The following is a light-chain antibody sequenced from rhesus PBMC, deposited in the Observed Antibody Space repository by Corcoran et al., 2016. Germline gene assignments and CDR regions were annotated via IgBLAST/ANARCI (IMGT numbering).Light chain of an antibody. CDR1: QGISNN. V-gene: IGKV1-25*01. CDR3: QHGYGILYS. J-gene: IGKJ2*01. CDR2: TAS. Sequence: DIQMTQSPSSLSASVGDRVTITCRASQGISNNLAWYQQKPGKVPRLLIYTASTWQSGIPSRLSGSGSGTDFPLTISSLQPEDFATYYCQHGYGILYSFGQGTKVEIK.